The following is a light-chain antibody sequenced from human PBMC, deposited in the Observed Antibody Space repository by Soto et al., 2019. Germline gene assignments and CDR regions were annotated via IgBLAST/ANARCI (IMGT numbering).Light chain of an antibody. Sequence: QSVLTQPPSASGTPGQRVTISCSGSSSNIGSNTVNWYQQLPGKAPKLHIYSNNQRPSGVPDRFSGSKSGTSASLAISGLQSEDEADYNCAAWDDSLNGPVFGGGTTLTVL. CDR3: AAWDDSLNGPV. CDR1: SSNIGSNT. CDR2: SNN. V-gene: IGLV1-44*01. J-gene: IGLJ2*01.